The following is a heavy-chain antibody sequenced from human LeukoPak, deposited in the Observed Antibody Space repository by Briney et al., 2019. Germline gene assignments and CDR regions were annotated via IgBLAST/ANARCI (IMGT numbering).Heavy chain of an antibody. CDR3: ARVAGNCGGDCYRLVY. J-gene: IGHJ4*02. D-gene: IGHD2-21*01. CDR1: GGTFSSYA. CDR2: IIPIFGTA. Sequence: SVKVSCKASGGTFSSYAISWVRQAPGQGLEWMGGIIPIFGTANYAQKFQGRVTMTRNTSISTAYMELSSLRSEDTAVYYCARVAGNCGGDCYRLVYWGQGTLVTVSS. V-gene: IGHV1-69*05.